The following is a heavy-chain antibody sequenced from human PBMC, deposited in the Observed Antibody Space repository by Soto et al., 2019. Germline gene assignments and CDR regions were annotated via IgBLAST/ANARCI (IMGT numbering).Heavy chain of an antibody. Sequence: GGSLRLSCAASGFTFSSYAMSWVRQAPGKGLEWVSAISGSGGSTYYADSVKGRFTISRDNSKNTLYLQMNSLRAEDTAVYYCAKDPRYLGGVKERVVPAANRMSGNWFDPWGQGTLVTVSS. V-gene: IGHV3-23*01. CDR3: AKDPRYLGGVKERVVPAANRMSGNWFDP. D-gene: IGHD2-2*01. CDR2: ISGSGGST. J-gene: IGHJ5*02. CDR1: GFTFSSYA.